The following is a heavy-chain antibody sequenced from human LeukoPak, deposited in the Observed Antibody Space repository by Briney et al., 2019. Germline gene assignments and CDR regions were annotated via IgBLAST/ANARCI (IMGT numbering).Heavy chain of an antibody. CDR1: GFTLDDQA. CDR2: ISWEGHTT. D-gene: IGHD3-10*01. CDR3: TRVTDFGSPTNYFDR. J-gene: IGHJ5*02. Sequence: GGFLRISCAAPGFTLDDQAKHLVRPAPGKGLEWVSLISWEGHTTYYADSVRGRFTIPRENSKNSLFLEMKRLTTDDTAFFYCTRVTDFGSPTNYFDRRGQGDLGRVSS. V-gene: IGHV3-43*01.